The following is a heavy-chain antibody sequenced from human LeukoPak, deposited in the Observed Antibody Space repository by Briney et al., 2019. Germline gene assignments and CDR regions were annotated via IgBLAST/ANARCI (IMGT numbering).Heavy chain of an antibody. Sequence: GGSLRLSCAASGFTFSNYWMHWFRQAPGKGLVWVSRVNSDGSSTTYADSVKGRFTISRDNAKNTLYLQMNSLRAEDTALYYCTAIEASGRRKFDYWGRGTLVTVSS. CDR2: VNSDGSST. V-gene: IGHV3-74*01. J-gene: IGHJ4*02. CDR1: GFTFSNYW. D-gene: IGHD6-13*01. CDR3: TAIEASGRRKFDY.